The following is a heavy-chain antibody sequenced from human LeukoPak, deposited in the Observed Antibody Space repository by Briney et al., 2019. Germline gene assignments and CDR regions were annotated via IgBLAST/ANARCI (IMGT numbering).Heavy chain of an antibody. D-gene: IGHD3-10*01. J-gene: IGHJ5*02. CDR1: GFTFSSYA. CDR2: ISYDGSNK. CDR3: AKDSGNRLYSYADL. V-gene: IGHV3-30*04. Sequence: GGSLRLSCAASGFTFSSYAMHWVRQAPGKGLEWVAVISYDGSNKYYADSVKGRFTISRDNSKNTLYLQMNSLRVEDTAVYYCAKDSGNRLYSYADLWGQGILVTVSS.